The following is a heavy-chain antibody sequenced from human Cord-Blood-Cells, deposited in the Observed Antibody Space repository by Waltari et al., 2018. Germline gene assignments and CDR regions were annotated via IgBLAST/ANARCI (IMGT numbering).Heavy chain of an antibody. CDR1: GFTFSSYA. CDR3: AKVDGSRYFDL. V-gene: IGHV3-23*01. J-gene: IGHJ2*01. Sequence: EVQLLESGGGLVQPGGSLRLSCAASGFTFSSYAMSWVRQAPGEGLELVSAISGSGGSTYYADSVKGRFTISRDNYKNTLYLQMNSLRAEDTAVYYCAKVDGSRYFDLWGRGTLVTVSS. D-gene: IGHD3-10*01. CDR2: ISGSGGST.